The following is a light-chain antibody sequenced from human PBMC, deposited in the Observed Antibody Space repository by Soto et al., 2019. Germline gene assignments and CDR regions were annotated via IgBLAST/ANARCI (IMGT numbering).Light chain of an antibody. CDR3: QQSYSSPWT. CDR1: QSISTY. Sequence: DIQMTQYPSSLSASVGDRVTITCRASQSISTYLNWYQQQSGKAPKLLMYAASSLQSGVTSRFSGSGSGTDFTLTITSLQLEDFATYYCQQSYSSPWTFGQGTKVEIK. V-gene: IGKV1-39*01. CDR2: AAS. J-gene: IGKJ1*01.